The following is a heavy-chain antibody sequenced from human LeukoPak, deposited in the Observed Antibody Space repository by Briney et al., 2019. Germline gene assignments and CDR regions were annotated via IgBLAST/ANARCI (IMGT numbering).Heavy chain of an antibody. V-gene: IGHV1-46*01. CDR3: ARDSEQRRDDAFDI. CDR2: ISPSGGST. D-gene: IGHD6-25*01. CDR1: GYTFTSNY. J-gene: IGHJ3*02. Sequence: ASVKVSCKAFGYTFTSNYMHWVRQAPGQGPEWMGVISPSGGSTTYAQKFQGRVTLTRDMSTSTDYLELSSLRSEDTAVYYCARDSEQRRDDAFDIWGQGTMVTVSS.